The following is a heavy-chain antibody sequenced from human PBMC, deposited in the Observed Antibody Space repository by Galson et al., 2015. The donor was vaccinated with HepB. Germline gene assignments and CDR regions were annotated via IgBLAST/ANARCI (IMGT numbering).Heavy chain of an antibody. J-gene: IGHJ5*01. V-gene: IGHV1-18*01. Sequence: SVKVSCKASGYTFIHYGISWVRQAPGQGLEWMGWISAYNGNTEYAQRFQDRVTMTRDTAASTVSMELGSLRSDDTAVYFCARDRARGSLTPGGFGFDPWGQGTLITVSS. D-gene: IGHD3-16*01. CDR3: ARDRARGSLTPGGFGFDP. CDR2: ISAYNGNT. CDR1: GYTFIHYG.